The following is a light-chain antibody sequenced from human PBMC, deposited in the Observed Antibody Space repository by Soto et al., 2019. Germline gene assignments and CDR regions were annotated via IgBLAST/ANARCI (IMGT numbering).Light chain of an antibody. V-gene: IGKV1-9*01. CDR2: ASS. J-gene: IGKJ4*01. CDR1: QVINEY. Sequence: DIQLTQSPSFLSASVGDRIAVTCRASQVINEYLVWFQQKPGKAPRLLIYASSILKGGVPSRFSGGDYWTEFTLRIVGLQPEDFATYCCQQFNSYPLPFGGGTKVEIK. CDR3: QQFNSYPLP.